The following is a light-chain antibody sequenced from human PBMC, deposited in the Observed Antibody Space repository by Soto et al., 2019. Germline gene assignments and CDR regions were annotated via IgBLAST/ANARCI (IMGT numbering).Light chain of an antibody. Sequence: EIVMTKSPATQSESPGERATLSCRASQSVSSNLAWYQQKRGQAPRLIIYGTSTSATGIPARFSGSGSETEFTLTISSLQSEECAVYYCQQYNKWPLTFGGGTKVEIK. V-gene: IGKV3-15*01. CDR1: QSVSSN. CDR3: QQYNKWPLT. CDR2: GTS. J-gene: IGKJ4*01.